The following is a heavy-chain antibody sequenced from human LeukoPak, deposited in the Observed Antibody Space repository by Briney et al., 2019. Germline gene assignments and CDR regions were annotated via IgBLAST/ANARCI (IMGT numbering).Heavy chain of an antibody. CDR1: GYTFTSYG. J-gene: IGHJ4*02. Sequence: ASVKVSCKASGYTFTSYGISWVRQAPGQGLEWMGWTSAYNGNTNYAQKLQGRVTMTTDTSTSTAYMELRSLRSDDTAVYYCARDLNRIAAAGVDYWGQGTLVTVSS. CDR2: TSAYNGNT. V-gene: IGHV1-18*01. CDR3: ARDLNRIAAAGVDY. D-gene: IGHD6-13*01.